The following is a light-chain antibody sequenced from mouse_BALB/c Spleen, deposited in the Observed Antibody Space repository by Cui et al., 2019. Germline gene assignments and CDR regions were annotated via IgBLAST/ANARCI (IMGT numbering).Light chain of an antibody. CDR3: QQGQSYPRT. V-gene: IGKV10-94*01. CDR2: KAS. CDR1: QNINVW. Sequence: DIQMNQSPSSLSASLGDTITITCHANQNINVWLSWYQQKPGNIPKLLIYKASNLHTGVPSRFSGSGSGTGFTLTISSLQPEDIATYYCQQGQSYPRTFGGGTELEIK. J-gene: IGKJ1*01.